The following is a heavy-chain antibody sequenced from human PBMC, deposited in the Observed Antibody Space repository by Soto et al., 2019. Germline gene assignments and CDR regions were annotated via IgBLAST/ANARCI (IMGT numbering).Heavy chain of an antibody. J-gene: IGHJ4*02. Sequence: PGGSLRLSCAASGFTFSGYIMNWVRQAPGKGLEWVSSISSSSSYIYYADSVKGRFTISRDNAKNSLYLQMNSLRAEDTAVYYCARDRDSSSAFDYWGQGTLVTVSS. CDR3: ARDRDSSSAFDY. V-gene: IGHV3-21*01. CDR1: GFTFSGYI. D-gene: IGHD6-6*01. CDR2: ISSSSSYI.